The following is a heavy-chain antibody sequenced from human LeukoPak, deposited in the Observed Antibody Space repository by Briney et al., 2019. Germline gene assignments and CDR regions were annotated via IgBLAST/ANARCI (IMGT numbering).Heavy chain of an antibody. CDR3: ARDGEWELHRFDP. CDR1: GYTFTGYY. CDR2: INPSGGST. D-gene: IGHD1-26*01. V-gene: IGHV1-46*01. J-gene: IGHJ5*02. Sequence: ASVKVSCKASGYTFTGYYMHWVRQAPGQGLEWMGIINPSGGSTSYAQKFQGRVTMTRDTSTSTVYMELSSLRSEDTAVYYCARDGEWELHRFDPWGQGTLVTVSS.